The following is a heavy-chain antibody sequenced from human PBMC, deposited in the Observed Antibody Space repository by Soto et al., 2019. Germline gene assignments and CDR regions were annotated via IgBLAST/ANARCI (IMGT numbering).Heavy chain of an antibody. CDR1: GGSIRSSTYY. J-gene: IGHJ4*02. D-gene: IGHD6-13*01. CDR3: TRHEGGAAADRPLDY. V-gene: IGHV4-39*01. CDR2: IYYSGST. Sequence: QLRLQESGPGLVKPSETLSLTCTVSGGSIRSSTYYWGWIRQPPGKGLEWIGSIYYSGSTHYNPPLTRRVTMSVDTSTNQFSLKLNSVTAADTAVYYCTRHEGGAAADRPLDYWGQGTLVTVSS.